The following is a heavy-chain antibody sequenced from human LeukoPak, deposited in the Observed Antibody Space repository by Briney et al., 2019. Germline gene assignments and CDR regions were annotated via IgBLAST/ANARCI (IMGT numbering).Heavy chain of an antibody. CDR3: ANRGVAGASGYYYGMDV. CDR2: ISGSGGST. V-gene: IGHV3-23*01. J-gene: IGHJ6*02. D-gene: IGHD2-15*01. Sequence: GGSLRLSCAASGFTFSSYAMSWVRQAPGKGLEWVSAISGSGGSTYYADSVKGRFTISRANSENTLYLQMNSLRAEDTAVYYCANRGVAGASGYYYGMDVWGQGTTVTVSS. CDR1: GFTFSSYA.